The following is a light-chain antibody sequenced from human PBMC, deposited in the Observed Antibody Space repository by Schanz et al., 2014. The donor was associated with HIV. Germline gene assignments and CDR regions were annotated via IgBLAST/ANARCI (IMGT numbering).Light chain of an antibody. Sequence: IQLTQSPSSLSASVGDRVTITCRASQGISSYLAWYQQKPGKAPKVLIYAASTLQSGVPSRFSGSGSGTYFTLTISSLQPEDFATYYCQQSYSTPPWTFGQGTKVEIK. CDR1: QGISSY. J-gene: IGKJ1*01. CDR2: AAS. V-gene: IGKV1-39*01. CDR3: QQSYSTPPWT.